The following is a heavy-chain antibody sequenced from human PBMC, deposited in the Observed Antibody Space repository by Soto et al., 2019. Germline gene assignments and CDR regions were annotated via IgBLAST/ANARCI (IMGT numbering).Heavy chain of an antibody. CDR2: MNPNSGNT. Sequence: ASVKVSCKASGYTFTSYDINWVRQATGQGLEWMGWMNPNSGNTGYAQKFQGRVTMTRNTSISTAYMELSSLRSEDTAVYYCARGGWHIVVGTAIYYGMDVWGQGTTVTVSS. D-gene: IGHD2-21*02. V-gene: IGHV1-8*01. CDR1: GYTFTSYD. J-gene: IGHJ6*02. CDR3: ARGGWHIVVGTAIYYGMDV.